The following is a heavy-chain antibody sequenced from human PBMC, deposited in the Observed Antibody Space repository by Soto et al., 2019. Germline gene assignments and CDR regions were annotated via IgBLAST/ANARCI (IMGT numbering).Heavy chain of an antibody. V-gene: IGHV3-23*01. CDR2: ISGSGGST. CDR1: GFTFSSYA. Sequence: GGSLRLSCAASGFTFSSYAMSWVRQAPGKGLEWVSAISGSGGSTYYADSVKGRFTISRDNSKNTLYLQMNSLRAEDSAVYYCAKARAGDPDAFDIWGQGTMVTVSS. CDR3: AKARAGDPDAFDI. J-gene: IGHJ3*02. D-gene: IGHD3-16*01.